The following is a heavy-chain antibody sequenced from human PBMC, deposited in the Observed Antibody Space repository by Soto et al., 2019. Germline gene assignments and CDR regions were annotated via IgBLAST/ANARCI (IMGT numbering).Heavy chain of an antibody. V-gene: IGHV3-74*03. J-gene: IGHJ3*02. D-gene: IGHD1-26*01. CDR2: IHSDGSST. Sequence: EVQLVESGGGLVQPGESLRLSCAASGFTFSYYWMHWVRQAPGKGLVWVSRIHSDGSSTTYADSVKGRFTISRDNARNTVYLQMNSLRVEDTAVYYCARGDRGAFDMWARGQWSPSLQ. CDR1: GFTFSYYW. CDR3: ARGDRGAFDM.